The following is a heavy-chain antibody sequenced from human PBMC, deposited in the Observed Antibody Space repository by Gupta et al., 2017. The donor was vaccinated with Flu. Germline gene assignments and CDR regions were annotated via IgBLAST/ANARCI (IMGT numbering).Heavy chain of an antibody. CDR1: GFKFRRTG. CDR3: ARACAVEQKIDD. D-gene: IGHD5-24*01. J-gene: IGHJ4*02. V-gene: IGHV3-21*05. Sequence: EVQLVESGGGLVKPGGSLRLSCAASGFKFRRTGVTWVRQAPGKGRVWFSYISISSSYIYYADAVKGRFTSSRDNAKNSLDLHMKNLRADDTAVYHCARACAVEQKIDDWGQGTLVNVSS. CDR2: ISISSSYI.